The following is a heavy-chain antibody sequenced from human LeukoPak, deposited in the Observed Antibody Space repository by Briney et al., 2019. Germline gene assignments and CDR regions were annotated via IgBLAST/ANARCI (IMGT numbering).Heavy chain of an antibody. CDR2: ISAYNGNT. V-gene: IGHV1-18*01. Sequence: ASVNVSCKASGYTFTIYGISWVRQAPGQGLEWMGWISAYNGNTNYAQKLQGRVTMTTDTSTSTAYMELRSLRSDDTAVYYCARDNSELYYFDYWGQGTLVTVSS. CDR1: GYTFTIYG. J-gene: IGHJ4*02. CDR3: ARDNSELYYFDY. D-gene: IGHD1-7*01.